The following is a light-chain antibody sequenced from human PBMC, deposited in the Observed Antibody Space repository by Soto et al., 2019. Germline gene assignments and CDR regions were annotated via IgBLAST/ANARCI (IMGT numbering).Light chain of an antibody. V-gene: IGLV1-40*01. CDR1: SSNIGAGYD. Sequence: QAVLTQPPSVSGAPGQRVTISFTGSSSNIGAGYDVHWYQQLPRTAPKLLIYGNTNRPSGVPDRFSGSKSGTSASLAITGLQAEDEADYYCQSYDSSLSGYVFGTGTKVTVL. CDR3: QSYDSSLSGYV. CDR2: GNT. J-gene: IGLJ1*01.